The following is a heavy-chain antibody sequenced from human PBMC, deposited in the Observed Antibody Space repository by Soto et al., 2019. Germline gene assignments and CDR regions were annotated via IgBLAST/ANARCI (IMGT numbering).Heavy chain of an antibody. CDR2: ISYDGSNK. J-gene: IGHJ4*02. V-gene: IGHV3-30*18. CDR1: GFTFSSYG. D-gene: IGHD2-2*01. CDR3: AKDPPQVPIVVVPAAIDY. Sequence: QVQLVESGGGMVQPGRSLRLSCAASGFTFSSYGMHWVRQAPGKGLEWVAVISYDGSNKYYADSVKGRFTISRDNSKNTLYLQMNSLRAEDTAVYYCAKDPPQVPIVVVPAAIDYWGQGTLVTVSS.